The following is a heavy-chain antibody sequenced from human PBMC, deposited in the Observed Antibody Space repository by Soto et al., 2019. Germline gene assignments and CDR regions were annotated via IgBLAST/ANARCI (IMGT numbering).Heavy chain of an antibody. V-gene: IGHV4-59*08. CDR3: ARHDPGGFDY. Sequence: QVQLQESGPGLVKPSETLTLTCTVSGGSISSYCCSWIRQPPGKGLEWIGYICNSVTTNYNPSLKGRVTLSGDTSKNQFSLKLSSVTAADTAVYYCARHDPGGFDYWGQGTLVTVSS. J-gene: IGHJ4*02. CDR2: ICNSVTT. D-gene: IGHD3-10*01. CDR1: GGSISSYC.